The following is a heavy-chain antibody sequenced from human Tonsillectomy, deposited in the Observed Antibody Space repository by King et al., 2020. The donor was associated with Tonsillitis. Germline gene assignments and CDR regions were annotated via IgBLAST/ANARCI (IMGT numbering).Heavy chain of an antibody. Sequence: VQLVESGAEVKKPGSPEKVSCKASGGTFSNYAVSWVRQAPGQGLEWMGGIIPIFGTTIYAQKFQDRVTITTDESTRTAYMELSSLGSEDTSVYYRAIAREQKSLGNFYFDYWGQGTLVTVSS. CDR1: GGTFSNYA. D-gene: IGHD1/OR15-1a*01. J-gene: IGHJ4*02. V-gene: IGHV1-69*01. CDR3: AIAREQKSLGNFYFDY. CDR2: IIPIFGTT.